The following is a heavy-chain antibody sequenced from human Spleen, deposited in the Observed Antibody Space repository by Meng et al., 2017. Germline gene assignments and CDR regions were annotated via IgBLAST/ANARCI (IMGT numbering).Heavy chain of an antibody. J-gene: IGHJ5*02. Sequence: QPQRQESGPGLGKPSEALAPAWSVSGGSISTSGYYWGWIRQPPGKGLEWIGSIGHSGITYYTPSLRSRVTVSIDTSKSQFSLKLTSVTAADTAVYYCVRSSGWVRTGFDPWGQGTLVTVSS. D-gene: IGHD6-19*01. CDR3: VRSSGWVRTGFDP. CDR2: IGHSGIT. CDR1: GGSISTSGYY. V-gene: IGHV4-39*01.